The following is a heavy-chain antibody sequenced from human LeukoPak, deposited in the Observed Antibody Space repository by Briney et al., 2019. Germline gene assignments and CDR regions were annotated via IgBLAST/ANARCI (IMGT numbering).Heavy chain of an antibody. V-gene: IGHV3-48*03. J-gene: IGHJ4*02. D-gene: IGHD6-19*01. Sequence: LSGGSLRLSCAASGFTFSSYEMNWVRQAPGKGLEWVSYISSSGSTIYYADSVKGRFTISRDNSQDTLYLQLNSLRAEDTAVYYCAKGHTSGWNIYSHWGQGTLVTVSS. CDR2: ISSSGSTI. CDR3: AKGHTSGWNIYSH. CDR1: GFTFSSYE.